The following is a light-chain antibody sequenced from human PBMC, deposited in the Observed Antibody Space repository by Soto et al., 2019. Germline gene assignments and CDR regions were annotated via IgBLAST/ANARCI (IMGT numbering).Light chain of an antibody. CDR2: EVT. CDR1: SSDVGVYDY. J-gene: IGLJ1*01. CDR3: SSYTSISTYV. V-gene: IGLV2-14*01. Sequence: QSALTQPASVSGSLGQSITISCTGTSSDVGVYDYVSWYQQHPGKAPKLVIYEVTNRPSGVSNRFSGSKSGNTAPLTISGLQAEDEADYYCSSYTSISTYVFGTGTKLTVL.